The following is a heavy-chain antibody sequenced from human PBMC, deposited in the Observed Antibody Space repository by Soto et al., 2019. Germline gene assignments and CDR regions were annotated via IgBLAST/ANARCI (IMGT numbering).Heavy chain of an antibody. CDR2: VYHSGTT. CDR1: GVSITGSY. V-gene: IGHV4-59*01. J-gene: IGHJ4*02. CDR3: ARDMPYGAGSLAGCDY. D-gene: IGHD1-26*01. Sequence: PSETLSLTCSVSGVSITGSYWSWIQQPPGKTLEWIGYVYHSGTTTYNPSLKSRVSISVDTSKNQFSLRLTSVIAADTAVYYCARDMPYGAGSLAGCDYWGQGILVTVSS.